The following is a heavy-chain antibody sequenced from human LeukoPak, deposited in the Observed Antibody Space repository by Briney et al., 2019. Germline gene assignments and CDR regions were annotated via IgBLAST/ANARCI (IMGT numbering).Heavy chain of an antibody. Sequence: SETLSLTCAVYGGSFSGYYWSWIRQPPGKGLEWIGEINHSGSTNYNPSLKSRVTISVDTSKNQFSLKLSSVTAADTAVYYCASGAGPRAVAGRDRDYWGQGTLVTVSS. CDR1: GGSFSGYY. D-gene: IGHD6-19*01. V-gene: IGHV4-34*01. CDR2: INHSGST. J-gene: IGHJ4*02. CDR3: ASGAGPRAVAGRDRDY.